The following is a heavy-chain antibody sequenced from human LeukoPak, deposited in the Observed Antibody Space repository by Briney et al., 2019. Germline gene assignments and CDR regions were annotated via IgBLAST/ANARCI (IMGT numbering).Heavy chain of an antibody. CDR1: GFTFSNYA. CDR3: ATQPCGGGSCYLGH. J-gene: IGHJ4*02. D-gene: IGHD2-15*01. CDR2: ISYDGSNK. Sequence: GGSLRLFCVASGFTFSNYAMHWVRQAPGKGLEWVAVISYDGSNKFYADSLKGRFSISRDNSMNTLYLQMNTLRAEDTAVYYCATQPCGGGSCYLGHWGQGTVVTLSS. V-gene: IGHV3-30-3*01.